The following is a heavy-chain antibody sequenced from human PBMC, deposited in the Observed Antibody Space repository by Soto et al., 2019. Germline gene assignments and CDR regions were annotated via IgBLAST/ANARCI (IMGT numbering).Heavy chain of an antibody. Sequence: EVPLLESGGDLVQPGGSLRLACAASGFSINNYAMTWIRQVPGKGLEWVSAITDNSAGTVYADSVKGRFTISRDNSKNTLFLQMNSLRADDTAVYFCANPYYYGSQSPVTDYWGQGTLVTVSS. CDR3: ANPYYYGSQSPVTDY. CDR1: GFSINNYA. J-gene: IGHJ4*02. CDR2: ITDNSAGT. D-gene: IGHD3-10*01. V-gene: IGHV3-23*01.